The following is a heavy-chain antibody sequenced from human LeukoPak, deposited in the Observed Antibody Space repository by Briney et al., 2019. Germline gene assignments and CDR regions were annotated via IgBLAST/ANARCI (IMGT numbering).Heavy chain of an antibody. CDR3: ASPGEGYDRTFGC. J-gene: IGHJ4*02. CDR2: IYPGDSDT. Sequence: GESLKISCKGSGYSFTNYWIAWVRQMPGKGLEWMGAIYPGDSDTRYSPSFQGQVTISADKSITTAYLQWSSLKASDTAVYYCASPGEGYDRTFGCWGQGTQVTVSS. D-gene: IGHD5-12*01. CDR1: GYSFTNYW. V-gene: IGHV5-51*01.